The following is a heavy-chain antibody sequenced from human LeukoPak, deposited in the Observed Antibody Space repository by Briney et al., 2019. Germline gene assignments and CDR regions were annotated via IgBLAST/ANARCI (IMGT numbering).Heavy chain of an antibody. CDR2: IYYSGST. V-gene: IGHV4-59*01. J-gene: IGHJ4*02. CDR3: ARGRLQRIDY. Sequence: SETLSLTCTVSGGSISSYYWSWIRQPPGKGLEWIGYIYYSGSTNYNPSLKSRVTISVDTSKNQFSLKLSSVTAADTAVYYCARGRLQRIDYWGQGTLVTVSS. D-gene: IGHD5-24*01. CDR1: GGSISSYY.